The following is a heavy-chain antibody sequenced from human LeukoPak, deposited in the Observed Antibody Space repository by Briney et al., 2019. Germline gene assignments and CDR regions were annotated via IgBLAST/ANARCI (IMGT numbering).Heavy chain of an antibody. J-gene: IGHJ4*02. CDR1: GFTVSSNY. CDR2: IYSGGST. Sequence: GGSLRLSCAASGFTVSSNYMSWVRQAPGKGLEWVSVIYSGGSTYYADSVKGRFTISRDNSKNTLYLQMNSLRAEDTAVYYCARGRAYNSSSWSPFCDYWGQGTLVTVSS. D-gene: IGHD6-13*01. CDR3: ARGRAYNSSSWSPFCDY. V-gene: IGHV3-66*01.